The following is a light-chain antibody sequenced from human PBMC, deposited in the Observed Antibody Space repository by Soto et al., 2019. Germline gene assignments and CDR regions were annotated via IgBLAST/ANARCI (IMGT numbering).Light chain of an antibody. J-gene: IGKJ3*01. V-gene: IGKV3-20*01. CDR2: GAS. Sequence: EIVLTQSPGTLSLSPGERATLSCRASQSVSSSYLAWYQQKSGQAPRLLIYGASSRATGIPDRFSGSGSGTDFTLTINRLEPDDFAVYYCQQYSTSFTFGPGTTVDIK. CDR3: QQYSTSFT. CDR1: QSVSSSY.